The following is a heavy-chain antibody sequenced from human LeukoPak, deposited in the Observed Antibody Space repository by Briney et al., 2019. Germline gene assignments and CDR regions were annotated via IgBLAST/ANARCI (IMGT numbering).Heavy chain of an antibody. CDR1: GFTFSTYV. CDR2: IWFDGSNQ. V-gene: IGHV3-33*01. CDR3: ARHRGMGDSFDL. D-gene: IGHD3-16*01. Sequence: PGGSLRLSCAASGFTFSTYVMHWVRQAPGKGPEWVAVIWFDGSNQYYVDSVRGRFSISRDNSKNTLYLQMNTLRAEDTGVYYCARHRGMGDSFDLWGPGAMVTVSS. J-gene: IGHJ3*01.